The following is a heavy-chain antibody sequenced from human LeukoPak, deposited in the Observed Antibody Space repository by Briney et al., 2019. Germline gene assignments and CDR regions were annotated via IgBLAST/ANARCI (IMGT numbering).Heavy chain of an antibody. D-gene: IGHD3-10*01. Sequence: GGSLRLSCAVSGFTFSSYVMTWVRQVPGKGLEWVSGISGSGGRTYYADSVKGRFTISRDNSKNTVYLQVNSLRAEDTAVYYCASSMVRGVITAFDYWGQGTLVTVSS. J-gene: IGHJ4*02. V-gene: IGHV3-23*01. CDR1: GFTFSSYV. CDR3: ASSMVRGVITAFDY. CDR2: ISGSGGRT.